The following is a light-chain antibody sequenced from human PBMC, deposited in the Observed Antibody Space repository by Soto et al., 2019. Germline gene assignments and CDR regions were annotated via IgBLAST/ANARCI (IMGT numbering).Light chain of an antibody. J-gene: IGKJ1*01. CDR3: QQSYSTPWT. Sequence: DIQMTQSPSSLSASVGDRVTITCRASQSISSYLNGYQRKPGKAPKLLIYAASSIQIGVPSRFSGGGSGTDFTLTISSLQPEDFATYYCQQSYSTPWTFGQGTEVEIK. CDR2: AAS. CDR1: QSISSY. V-gene: IGKV1-39*01.